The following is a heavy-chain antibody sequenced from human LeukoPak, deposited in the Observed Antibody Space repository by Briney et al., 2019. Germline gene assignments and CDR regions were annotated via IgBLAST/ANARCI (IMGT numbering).Heavy chain of an antibody. CDR3: ATKQWLAPPPDS. V-gene: IGHV3-74*01. D-gene: IGHD6-19*01. Sequence: GGSLRLSCAASGFTFSKYWMLWVRHAPGKGLESVSRINTDGTVTTYADSVKGRFTVSRDNADNAMFLQMNSVRDEDTAVYYCATKQWLAPPPDSWGQGTPVTVSS. CDR2: INTDGTVT. CDR1: GFTFSKYW. J-gene: IGHJ4*02.